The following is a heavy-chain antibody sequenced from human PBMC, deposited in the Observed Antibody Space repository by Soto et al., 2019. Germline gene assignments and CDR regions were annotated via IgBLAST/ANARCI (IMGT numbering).Heavy chain of an antibody. Sequence: ASVKVSCKASGYTFTSYGISWVRQAPGQGLEWMGWINAYNGNTKYSQKFQGRVTITRDTSASTAYMELSSLRSEDTAVYYCARSSIIGRFASDVWGQGTTVTVSS. CDR3: ARSSIIGRFASDV. CDR1: GYTFTSYG. J-gene: IGHJ6*02. CDR2: INAYNGNT. V-gene: IGHV1-18*01. D-gene: IGHD3-10*01.